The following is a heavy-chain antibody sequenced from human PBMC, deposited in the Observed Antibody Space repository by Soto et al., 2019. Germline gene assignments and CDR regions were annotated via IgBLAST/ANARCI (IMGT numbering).Heavy chain of an antibody. CDR2: IYYSGST. CDR1: GGSISSSSYY. Sequence: PSETLSLTCTVSGGSISSSSYYWGWIRQPPGKGLEWIGSIYYSGSTYYNPSLKSRVTISVDTSKNQFSLKLSSVTAADTAVYYCARQNGDYSNWFDPWGQGTLVTVSS. V-gene: IGHV4-39*01. CDR3: ARQNGDYSNWFDP. D-gene: IGHD4-17*01. J-gene: IGHJ5*02.